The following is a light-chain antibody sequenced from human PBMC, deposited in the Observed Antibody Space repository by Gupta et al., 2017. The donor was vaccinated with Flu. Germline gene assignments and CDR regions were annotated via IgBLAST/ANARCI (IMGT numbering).Light chain of an antibody. CDR3: SSYRSTYSL. Sequence: QSITTSCTGSSGDVGNYNLCSWHQQHPGNAPKVMIYEVTKRPAGVSNRFSGSKSGNTAALTISGLQAEDEDDYYCSSYRSTYSLFGGGTKLTVL. J-gene: IGLJ3*02. CDR2: EVT. V-gene: IGLV2-14*02. CDR1: SGDVGNYNL.